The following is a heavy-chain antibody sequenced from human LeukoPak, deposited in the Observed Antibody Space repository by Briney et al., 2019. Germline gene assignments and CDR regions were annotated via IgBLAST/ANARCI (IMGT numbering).Heavy chain of an antibody. CDR3: ARDLFVGAAKL. D-gene: IGHD1-26*01. J-gene: IGHJ4*02. CDR2: IYYSGST. V-gene: IGHV4-59*01. Sequence: SETLSLTCTVSGGSISSYYWSWIRQFPGKGLEWIGYIYYSGSTNYNPSLKSRVTMSLYTSKNQFSLKLSSVTAADTALYYCARDLFVGAAKLWGKGTLVTVSS. CDR1: GGSISSYY.